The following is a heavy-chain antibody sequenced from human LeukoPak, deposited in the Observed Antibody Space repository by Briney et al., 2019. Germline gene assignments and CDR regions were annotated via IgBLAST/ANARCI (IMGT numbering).Heavy chain of an antibody. V-gene: IGHV3-7*05. Sequence: AGGSLRLSCATSGFTFSSYSMNWVRQAPGKGLEWVANIKQDGSEKYHVDSVKGRFTISRDNAKNSLYLQMNSLRAEDTAVYYCASRAGYTGSWSAFDYWGQGTLVTVSS. CDR2: IKQDGSEK. J-gene: IGHJ4*02. CDR1: GFTFSSYS. CDR3: ASRAGYTGSWSAFDY. D-gene: IGHD6-13*01.